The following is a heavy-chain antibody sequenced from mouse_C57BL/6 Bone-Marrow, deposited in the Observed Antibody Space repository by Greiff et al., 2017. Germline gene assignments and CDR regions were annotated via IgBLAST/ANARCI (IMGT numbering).Heavy chain of an antibody. CDR1: GFTFSSYG. Sequence: EVNVVESGGDLVKPGGSLKLSCAASGFTFSSYGMSWVRQTPDKRLEWVATISSGGSYTYYPDSVKGRFTISRDNAKNTLYLQMSSLKSEDTAMYYCAIPPYDGCWFAYWGQGTLVTVSA. CDR3: AIPPYDGCWFAY. D-gene: IGHD2-3*01. CDR2: ISSGGSYT. J-gene: IGHJ3*01. V-gene: IGHV5-6*02.